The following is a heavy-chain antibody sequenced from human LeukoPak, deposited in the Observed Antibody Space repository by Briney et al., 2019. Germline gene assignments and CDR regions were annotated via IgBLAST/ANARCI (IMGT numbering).Heavy chain of an antibody. CDR2: INWNGGSR. CDR1: GFTFSSYA. Sequence: GGSLRLSCAASGFTFSSYAMSWVRQVPGKGLEWVPGINWNGGSRGYADSVKGRFTISRDNAKNSVYLQMNSLRSEDTAFYHCARDRCSSTSCYNTPNWFDPWGQGTLVTVSS. V-gene: IGHV3-20*01. D-gene: IGHD2-2*02. CDR3: ARDRCSSTSCYNTPNWFDP. J-gene: IGHJ5*02.